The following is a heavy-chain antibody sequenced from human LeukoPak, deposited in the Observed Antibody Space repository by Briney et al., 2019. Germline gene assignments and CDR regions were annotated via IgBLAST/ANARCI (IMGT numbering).Heavy chain of an antibody. D-gene: IGHD4-23*01. J-gene: IGHJ4*02. V-gene: IGHV4-39*07. Sequence: SETLSLTCTVSGGSISSSSYYWGWIRQPPGKGLEWIGSIYYSGSTNYNPSLKSRVTISVGTSKNQFSLKLSSVTAADTAVYYCARAHYGGNSPFDYWGQGTLVTVSS. CDR3: ARAHYGGNSPFDY. CDR1: GGSISSSSYY. CDR2: IYYSGST.